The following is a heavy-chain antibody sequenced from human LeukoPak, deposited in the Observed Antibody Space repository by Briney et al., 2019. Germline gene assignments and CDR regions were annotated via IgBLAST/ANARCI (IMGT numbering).Heavy chain of an antibody. D-gene: IGHD3-10*01. CDR1: GYTFTSYG. J-gene: IGHJ4*02. Sequence: PRASVKVSCKASGYTFTSYGISWVRQAPGQGLEWMGWISAYNGNTNYAQKLQGRVTLTTDTSTSTAYMELRSLRSDDTAVYYCARKRWFGEFYYFDYWGQGTLVTVSS. CDR2: ISAYNGNT. V-gene: IGHV1-18*01. CDR3: ARKRWFGEFYYFDY.